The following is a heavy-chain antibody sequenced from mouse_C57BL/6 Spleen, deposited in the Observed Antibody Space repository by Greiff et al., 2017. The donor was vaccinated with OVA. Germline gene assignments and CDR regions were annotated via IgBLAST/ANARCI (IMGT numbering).Heavy chain of an antibody. CDR1: GYTFTDYY. CDR3: AMSDGYPSWFAY. D-gene: IGHD2-3*01. J-gene: IGHJ3*01. V-gene: IGHV1-26*01. Sequence: VQLQPSVPELVTPGASVKISCKASGYTFTDYYMNWVKQSHGKSLEWIGDINPNNGGTSYNQKFKGKATLTVDKSSSTAYMELRSLTSEDSAVYYCAMSDGYPSWFAYWGQGTLVTVSA. CDR2: INPNNGGT.